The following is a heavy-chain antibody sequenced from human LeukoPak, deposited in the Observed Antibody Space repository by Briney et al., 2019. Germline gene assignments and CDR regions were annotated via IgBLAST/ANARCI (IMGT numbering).Heavy chain of an antibody. CDR3: TTYAYYYDSSGNNYYGMDV. J-gene: IGHJ6*02. CDR1: GFTFSNAW. V-gene: IGHV3-15*01. D-gene: IGHD3-22*01. Sequence: GGSLRLSYAASGFTFSNAWMSWVRQAPGKGLKWVGRIKSKTDGGTTDYAAPVKGRFTISRDDSKNTLYLQMNSLKTEDTAVYYCTTYAYYYDSSGNNYYGMDVWGQGTTVTVSS. CDR2: IKSKTDGGTT.